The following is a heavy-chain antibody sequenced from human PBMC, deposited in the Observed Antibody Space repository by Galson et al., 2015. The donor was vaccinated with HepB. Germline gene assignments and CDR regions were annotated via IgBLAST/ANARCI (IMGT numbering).Heavy chain of an antibody. J-gene: IGHJ4*02. V-gene: IGHV4-39*07. D-gene: IGHD5-12*01. CDR1: GGSISSSSYY. Sequence: ETLSLTCTVSGGSISSSSYYWGWIRQPPGKGLEWIGNFYYRGSTYYNPSLKSRVTISVNTSKNQFSLKLSSVIAADTAVYYCARDPSGWLRQYYFDYWGQGTLVTVSS. CDR2: FYYRGST. CDR3: ARDPSGWLRQYYFDY.